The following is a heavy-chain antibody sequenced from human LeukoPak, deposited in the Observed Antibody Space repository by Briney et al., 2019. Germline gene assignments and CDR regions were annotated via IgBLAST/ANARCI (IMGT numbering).Heavy chain of an antibody. V-gene: IGHV3-53*01. CDR2: TYTGGNS. D-gene: IGHD5-24*01. Sequence: GGSLRLSCAASGFTVSSIHMVWVRQAPGKGLEWVSVTYTGGNSYYADSVKGRFTISRDNSKNTVYLQMNSLRAEDTAMYYCARRDDHNGRDYWGQGTLVTVSS. CDR1: GFTVSSIH. CDR3: ARRDDHNGRDY. J-gene: IGHJ4*02.